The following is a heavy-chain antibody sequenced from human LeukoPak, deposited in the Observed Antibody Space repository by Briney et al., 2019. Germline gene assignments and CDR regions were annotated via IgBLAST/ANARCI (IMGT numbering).Heavy chain of an antibody. CDR2: IYHSGST. J-gene: IGHJ3*02. CDR1: GGSISSGGYS. Sequence: SETLSLTCAVSGGSISSGGYSWSWIRQPPGKGLEWIGYIYHSGSTYYNPSLKSRVTISVDRSKNQFSLKLSSVTAADTAVYYCARDYGDYGGSYAFDIWGQGTMVTVSS. D-gene: IGHD4-17*01. V-gene: IGHV4-30-2*01. CDR3: ARDYGDYGGSYAFDI.